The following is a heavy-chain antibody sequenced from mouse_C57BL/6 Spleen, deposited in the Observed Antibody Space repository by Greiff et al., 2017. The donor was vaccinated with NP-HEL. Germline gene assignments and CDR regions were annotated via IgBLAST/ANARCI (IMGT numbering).Heavy chain of an antibody. D-gene: IGHD2-3*01. V-gene: IGHV1-15*01. CDR1: GYTFTDYE. CDR2: IDPETGGT. Sequence: VKLMESGAELVRPGASVTLSCKASGYTFTDYEMHWVKQTPVHGLEWIGAIDPETGGTAYNQKFKGKAILTADKSSSTAYMELRSLTSEDSAVYYCTRGGGYYGYYAMDYWGQGTSVTVSS. CDR3: TRGGGYYGYYAMDY. J-gene: IGHJ4*01.